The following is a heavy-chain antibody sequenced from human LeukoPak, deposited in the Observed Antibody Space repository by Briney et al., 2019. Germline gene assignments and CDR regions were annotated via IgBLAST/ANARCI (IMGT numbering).Heavy chain of an antibody. CDR1: GGSFSGYY. V-gene: IGHV4-34*01. CDR2: INHSGST. D-gene: IGHD3-16*01. Sequence: SETLSLTCAVYGGSFSGYYWSWIRQPPGKGLEWIGEINHSGSTNYNPSLKSRVTISVDTSKNQFSLKLSPVTAADTAVYYCASYDPTWWGQGTLVTVSS. J-gene: IGHJ4*02. CDR3: ASYDPTW.